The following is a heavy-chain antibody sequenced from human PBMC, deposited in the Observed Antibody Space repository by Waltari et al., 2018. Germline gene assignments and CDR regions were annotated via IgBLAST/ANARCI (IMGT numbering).Heavy chain of an antibody. J-gene: IGHJ5*02. CDR3: ARVFWTSASSGVSFLDP. Sequence: QVQLQESGPGLVKHSETLSLPCHASRGSISSYYWSWIRRPAGKGLEWIGRISISGSTNYNPSLKSRVTMSLDTSKNHFSLTLSSVTAADTAVYYCARVFWTSASSGVSFLDPWGQGTLVTVSS. CDR2: ISISGST. CDR1: RGSISSYY. V-gene: IGHV4-4*07. D-gene: IGHD3-3*01.